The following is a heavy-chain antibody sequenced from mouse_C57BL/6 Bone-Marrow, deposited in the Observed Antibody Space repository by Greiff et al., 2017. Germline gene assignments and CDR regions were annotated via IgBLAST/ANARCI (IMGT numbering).Heavy chain of an antibody. V-gene: IGHV1-59*01. CDR2: IDPSDSYT. CDR1: GYTFTSYW. J-gene: IGHJ2*01. Sequence: QVQLQQPGAELVRPGTSVKLSCKASGYTFTSYWMHWVKQRPGQGLEWIGVIDPSDSYTNYNQKFKGKATLTVDTSSSTAYMQRSSLTSEDSAVYYGARGGTGLDYWGQGTTLTVSS. D-gene: IGHD2-14*01. CDR3: ARGGTGLDY.